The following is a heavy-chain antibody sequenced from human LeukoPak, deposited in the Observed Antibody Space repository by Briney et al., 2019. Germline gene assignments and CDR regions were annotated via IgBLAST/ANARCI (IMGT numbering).Heavy chain of an antibody. CDR1: GFTFSSYW. CDR3: ARDLDYGGYSNFDY. Sequence: GGSLRLSCVASGFTFSSYWMHWVRQAPGKGLVWVSRIKSDGSSIRYADSVKGRFTISRDKAKNTLYLQMNSLRAEDTAVYYCARDLDYGGYSNFDYWGQGTLVTVSS. J-gene: IGHJ4*02. CDR2: IKSDGSSI. V-gene: IGHV3-74*01. D-gene: IGHD4-23*01.